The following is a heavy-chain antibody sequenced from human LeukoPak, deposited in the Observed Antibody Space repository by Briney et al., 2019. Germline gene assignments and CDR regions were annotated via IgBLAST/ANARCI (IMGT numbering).Heavy chain of an antibody. Sequence: SETLSLTCAVYGYSISSGYYWGWIRQPPGKGLEWIGSIYHSGSTYYNPSLKSRVTISVDTSKNQFSLKLSSVTAADTAVYYCASVEYYDFWSGYPTYYFDYWGQGTLVTVSS. J-gene: IGHJ4*02. CDR3: ASVEYYDFWSGYPTYYFDY. CDR1: GYSISSGYY. CDR2: IYHSGST. V-gene: IGHV4-38-2*01. D-gene: IGHD3-3*01.